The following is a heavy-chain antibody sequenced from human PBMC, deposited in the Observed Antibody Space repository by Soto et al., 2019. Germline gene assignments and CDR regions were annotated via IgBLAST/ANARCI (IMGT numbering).Heavy chain of an antibody. CDR3: ATVLRGVVNWFDP. J-gene: IGHJ5*02. Sequence: HLVQSGPGVKKPGASITVSCKTSGDTFTNFGLSWVRQAPGQGLEWMGWIATYNSNRNYAQKFQGRLTLTTDTSTSTAYMELKSLRYDDTAVYYCATVLRGVVNWFDPWGQGTLVTVSS. CDR1: GDTFTNFG. CDR2: IATYNSNR. V-gene: IGHV1-18*01. D-gene: IGHD3-10*01.